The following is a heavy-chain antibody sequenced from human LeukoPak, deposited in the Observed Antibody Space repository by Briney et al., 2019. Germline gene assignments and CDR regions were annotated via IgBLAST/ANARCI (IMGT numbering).Heavy chain of an antibody. CDR2: INHSGSI. J-gene: IGHJ4*02. CDR1: SGSFSGYS. D-gene: IGHD4-17*01. Sequence: KSSETPSLTCAVYSGSFSGYSWSWIRQPPGKGLEWIGEINHSGSINYNPSVGSRVTISQDTSKNQFSLNLNSVTAADTAVYYCARGRGDEYGDYDYWGQGTLVTVSS. CDR3: ARGRGDEYGDYDY. V-gene: IGHV4-34*01.